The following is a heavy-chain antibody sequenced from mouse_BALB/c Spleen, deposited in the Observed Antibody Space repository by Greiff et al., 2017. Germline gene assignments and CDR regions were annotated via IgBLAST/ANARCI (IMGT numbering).Heavy chain of an antibody. CDR1: GYSITSDYA. CDR3: ARDGVSWFAY. Sequence: EVKLVESGPGLVKPSQSLSLTCTVTGYSITSDYAWNWIRQFPGNKLEWMGYISYSGSTSYNPSLKSRISITRDTSKNQFFLQLNSVTTEDTATYYCARDGVSWFAYWGQGTLVTVSA. CDR2: ISYSGST. J-gene: IGHJ3*01. V-gene: IGHV3-2*02. D-gene: IGHD2-3*01.